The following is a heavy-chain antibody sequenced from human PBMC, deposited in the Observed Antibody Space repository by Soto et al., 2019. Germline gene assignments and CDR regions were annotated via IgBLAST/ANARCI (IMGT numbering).Heavy chain of an antibody. V-gene: IGHV4-61*03. CDR2: IFYNGGT. Sequence: SETLSLTCTVSGGSVNRGGYYWSWIRQPPGKGLEWIGFIFYNGGTSYNPSLGSRVTISADTSKTLFSLNLNFVTAADTAVYYCARGAHGPRSFYLDPWGQGTLVTVP. D-gene: IGHD1-26*01. CDR3: ARGAHGPRSFYLDP. J-gene: IGHJ5*02. CDR1: GGSVNRGGYY.